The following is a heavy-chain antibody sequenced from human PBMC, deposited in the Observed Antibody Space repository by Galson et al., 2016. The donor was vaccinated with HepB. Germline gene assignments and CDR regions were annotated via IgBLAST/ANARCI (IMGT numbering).Heavy chain of an antibody. CDR3: ARSQWSTYYYAMDV. Sequence: SLRLSCAASGFTFSNHAFHWVRQPPGKGLQWVAVISHDGKSAKYADSVKGRFTLSRDNSNNTLCLHMTSLRPEDRAVYYCARSQWSTYYYAMDVWGQGTTVTVS. CDR1: GFTFSNHA. J-gene: IGHJ6*02. D-gene: IGHD2-8*01. CDR2: ISHDGKSA. V-gene: IGHV3-30*04.